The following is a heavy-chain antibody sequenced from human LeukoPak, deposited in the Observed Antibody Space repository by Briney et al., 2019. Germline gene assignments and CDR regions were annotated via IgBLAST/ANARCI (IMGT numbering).Heavy chain of an antibody. CDR3: ARFVDRRGRAFGI. V-gene: IGHV4-59*01. J-gene: IGHJ3*02. CDR1: GGSISSYY. CDR2: IYSSGST. D-gene: IGHD2-15*01. Sequence: SETLSLTCTVSGGSISSYYWSWIRQPPGKGLEWIAYIYSSGSTSYNPSLKSRVTISVDTSKNQFSLKWSSVTAADTAVYYCARFVDRRGRAFGIWGQGTMVTVSS.